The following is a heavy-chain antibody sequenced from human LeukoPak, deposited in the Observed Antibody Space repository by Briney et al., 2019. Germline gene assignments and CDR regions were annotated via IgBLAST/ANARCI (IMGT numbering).Heavy chain of an antibody. V-gene: IGHV4-61*02. Sequence: SQTLSLTCTLSGGSISSGSYYWSWIRQPAGKGLEWIGRIYTSGSTNYNPSLKSRVTISVDTSKNQFSLKLSSVTAADTAVYYCARITMIVVKNHYWYFDLWGRGTLVTVSS. CDR2: IYTSGST. J-gene: IGHJ2*01. CDR3: ARITMIVVKNHYWYFDL. CDR1: GGSISSGSYY. D-gene: IGHD3-22*01.